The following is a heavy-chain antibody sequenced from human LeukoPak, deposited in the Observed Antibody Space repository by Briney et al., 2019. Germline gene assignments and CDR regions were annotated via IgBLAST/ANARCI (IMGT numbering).Heavy chain of an antibody. V-gene: IGHV1-46*01. D-gene: IGHD4-17*01. J-gene: IGHJ4*02. CDR1: GYTFIGYY. CDR2: INPSGGST. Sequence: ASEKVSCKASGYTFIGYYVHWVRQAPGQGLEWMGIINPSGGSTSYAQKFQGRVTMTRDTSTSTVYMELSSLRSEDTAVYYCARDRYGDYDPAIDYWGQGTLVTVSS. CDR3: ARDRYGDYDPAIDY.